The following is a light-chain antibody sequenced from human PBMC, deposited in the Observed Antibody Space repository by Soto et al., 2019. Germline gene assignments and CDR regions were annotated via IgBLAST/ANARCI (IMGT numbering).Light chain of an antibody. Sequence: QSALTQPRSVSGSPGQSVTISCTGTSSDIGGYNYVSWYQQHPDKAPKVIIYDVTERPSGVPDRFSGSKSGNTASLSISGLQADDEAEYYCCSYAGGYTDRVFGSGTKLTVL. V-gene: IGLV2-11*01. CDR3: CSYAGGYTDRV. CDR1: SSDIGGYNY. CDR2: DVT. J-gene: IGLJ3*02.